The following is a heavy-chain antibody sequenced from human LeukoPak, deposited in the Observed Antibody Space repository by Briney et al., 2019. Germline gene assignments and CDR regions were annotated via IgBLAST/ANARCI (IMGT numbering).Heavy chain of an antibody. CDR2: FDPEDGET. Sequence: ASVKVSCKVSGYTLTELSMHWVRQAPGKGLEWMGGFDPEDGETIYAQKFQGRVTITEDTSTDTAYMELSSLRSEDTAVYYCATVSDFWKLDVWGQGTTVTVSS. CDR3: ATVSDFWKLDV. CDR1: GYTLTELS. V-gene: IGHV1-24*01. D-gene: IGHD3-3*01. J-gene: IGHJ6*02.